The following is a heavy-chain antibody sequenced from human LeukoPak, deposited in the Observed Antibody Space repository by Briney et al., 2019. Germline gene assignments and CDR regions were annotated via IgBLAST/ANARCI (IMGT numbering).Heavy chain of an antibody. CDR1: GYSFTSYW. Sequence: GESLKISCKGSGYSFTSYWIGWVRQMPGKGLGWLGIIHPGDSDTRYSPSFQGQVTISADKSISTAYLQWSSLRASDTAMYYCARQWNWNYPFDYWGQGTLVTVSS. CDR3: ARQWNWNYPFDY. D-gene: IGHD1-7*01. J-gene: IGHJ4*02. CDR2: IHPGDSDT. V-gene: IGHV5-51*01.